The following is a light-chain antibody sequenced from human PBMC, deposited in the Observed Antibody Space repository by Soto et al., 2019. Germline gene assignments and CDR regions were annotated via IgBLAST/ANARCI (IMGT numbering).Light chain of an antibody. CDR3: SSYTTTRARV. V-gene: IGLV2-14*01. CDR2: EVS. CDR1: SSDIGSYNY. J-gene: IGLJ1*01. Sequence: QSALTQPASVSGSPGQSITVSCTGTSSDIGSYNYVSWYQQKPGKAPKLMIYEVSNRPSGVSNRFSGSKSGNTASLTISGLQAEDESDYYCSSYTTTRARVFGTGTKVTVL.